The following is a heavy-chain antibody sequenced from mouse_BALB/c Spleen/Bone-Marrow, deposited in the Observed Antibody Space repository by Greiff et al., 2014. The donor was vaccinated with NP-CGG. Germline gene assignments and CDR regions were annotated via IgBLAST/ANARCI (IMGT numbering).Heavy chain of an antibody. CDR1: GYTFSSYW. CDR3: ARTGTDWYFDV. Sequence: QVHVEQSGAELMKPGASVKISCKATGYTFSSYWIEWVKQRPGHGLEWIGEILPGSGSTNYNEKFKGKATFTADTSSNTAYVQLSSLTSEDSAVYYCARTGTDWYFDVWGAGTTVTVSS. D-gene: IGHD4-1*01. CDR2: ILPGSGST. J-gene: IGHJ1*01. V-gene: IGHV1-9*01.